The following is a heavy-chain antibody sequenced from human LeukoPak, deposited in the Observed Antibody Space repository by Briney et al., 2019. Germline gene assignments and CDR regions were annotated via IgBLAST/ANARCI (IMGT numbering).Heavy chain of an antibody. D-gene: IGHD1-26*01. CDR3: ARVDPLVGATNDY. CDR2: ISYDGSNK. CDR1: GFTFSSYA. J-gene: IGHJ4*02. V-gene: IGHV3-30*04. Sequence: GGSLRLSCAASGFTFSSYAMHWVRQAPGKGLEWVAVISYDGSNKYYADSVKGRFTISRDNSKNTLYLQMNSLRAEDTAVYYCARVDPLVGATNDYWGQGTLVTVSS.